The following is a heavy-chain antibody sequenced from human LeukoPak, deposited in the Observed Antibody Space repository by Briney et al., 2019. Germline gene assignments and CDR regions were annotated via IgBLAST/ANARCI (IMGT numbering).Heavy chain of an antibody. CDR1: GFTFSSYA. CDR3: AKVTRYSSSSGAFDY. V-gene: IGHV3-23*01. D-gene: IGHD6-6*01. CDR2: ISGSGGST. J-gene: IGHJ4*02. Sequence: PGGSLRLSCAASGFTFSSYAMSWVRQAPGKGLEWVSAISGSGGSTYYADSVKGRFTISRDNSKNTLYLQMNSLRAGDTAVYYCAKVTRYSSSSGAFDYWGQGTLVTVSS.